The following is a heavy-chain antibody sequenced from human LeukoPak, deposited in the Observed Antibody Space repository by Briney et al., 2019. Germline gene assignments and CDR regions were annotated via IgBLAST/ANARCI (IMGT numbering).Heavy chain of an antibody. D-gene: IGHD2-21*02. J-gene: IGHJ4*02. Sequence: PSETLSLTCTVSGGSISSYYWGWIRQPPGKGLEWIGSIYHSGSTYYNPSLKSRVTISVDTSKNQFSLKLSSVTAADTAVYYCARRGDYGVFDYWGQGTLVTVSS. CDR1: GGSISSYY. V-gene: IGHV4-38-2*02. CDR2: IYHSGST. CDR3: ARRGDYGVFDY.